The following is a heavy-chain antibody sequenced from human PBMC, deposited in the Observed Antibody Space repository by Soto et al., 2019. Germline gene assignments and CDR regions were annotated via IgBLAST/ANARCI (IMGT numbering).Heavy chain of an antibody. V-gene: IGHV4-4*02. D-gene: IGHD1-7*01. CDR2: IYRTGST. CDR1: GGSFTSNNW. J-gene: IGHJ4*02. CDR3: ARRDPGTSVDY. Sequence: QVQLQESGPGLVKPSGTLSLTCAVSGGSFTSNNWWTFVRQPPGQGLEWIGEIYRTGSTNYNPSLKSRVTISLDKSENQFSLKVTSLTAADTSVYYCARRDPGTSVDYWGQGTLVTVSS.